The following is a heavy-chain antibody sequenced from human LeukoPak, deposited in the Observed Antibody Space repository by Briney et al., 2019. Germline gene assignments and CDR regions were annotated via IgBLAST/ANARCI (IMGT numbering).Heavy chain of an antibody. CDR2: ISAYNGNT. V-gene: IGHV1-18*01. D-gene: IGHD1-7*01. CDR1: GYTFTSYG. Sequence: GASVKVSCKASGYTFTSYGISWVRQAPGPGLEWMGWISAYNGNTNYAQKLQGRVTMTTDTSTSTAYIELRSLRSDDTAVYYCARRNYEGVGGLYYYMDVWGKGTAVNVSS. J-gene: IGHJ6*03. CDR3: ARRNYEGVGGLYYYMDV.